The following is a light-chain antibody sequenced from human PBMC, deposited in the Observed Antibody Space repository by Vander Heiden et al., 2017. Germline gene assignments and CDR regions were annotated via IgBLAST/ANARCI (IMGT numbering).Light chain of an antibody. CDR3: QPRRT. CDR1: QSVSSY. V-gene: IGKV3-11*01. CDR2: DAS. Sequence: EIVLTQSPATLSLSPGERATLSCRASQSVSSYLAVDQQKPGQAPRLLIYDASNSATGIKDWFSVCGSGTGFTRTIISLEPDDFAVYDGQPRRTFGQGTKVELK. J-gene: IGKJ1*01.